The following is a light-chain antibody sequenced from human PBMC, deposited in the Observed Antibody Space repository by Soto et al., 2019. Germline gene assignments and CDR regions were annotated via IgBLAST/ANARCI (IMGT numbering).Light chain of an antibody. CDR1: SSDVGANIF. V-gene: IGLV2-14*01. Sequence: QSALTQPASVSGSPGQSITISCTGTSSDVGANIFVSWYQQHPGKVPKLMIYTVSSRPSGVSQRFSGSKSGNTASLTISGLQAEYEADYYCSSFITDSTYVFGTGTKVTVL. J-gene: IGLJ1*01. CDR3: SSFITDSTYV. CDR2: TVS.